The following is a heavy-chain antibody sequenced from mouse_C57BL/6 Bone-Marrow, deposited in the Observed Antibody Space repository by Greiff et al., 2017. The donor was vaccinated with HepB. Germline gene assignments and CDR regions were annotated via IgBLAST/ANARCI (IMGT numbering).Heavy chain of an antibody. D-gene: IGHD1-1*01. Sequence: QVQLQQSGAELVRPGASVTLSCKASGYTFTDYEMHWVKQTPVHGLEWIGAIDPETGGTAYNQKFKGKAILTADKSSSTAYMELRSLTSEDSAVYYCTDYYYGGSLCYAMDYWGQGTSVTVSS. CDR3: TDYYYGGSLCYAMDY. CDR1: GYTFTDYE. J-gene: IGHJ4*01. CDR2: IDPETGGT. V-gene: IGHV1-15*01.